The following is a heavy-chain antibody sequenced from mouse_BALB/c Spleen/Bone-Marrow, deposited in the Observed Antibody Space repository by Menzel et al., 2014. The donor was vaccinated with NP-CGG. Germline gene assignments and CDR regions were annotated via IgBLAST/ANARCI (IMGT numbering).Heavy chain of an antibody. CDR2: IRNKAYGYTT. CDR1: GFTFTDYY. V-gene: IGHV7-3*02. D-gene: IGHD4-1*01. J-gene: IGHJ2*01. Sequence: EVKLMESGGGLVQPGGSLRLSCATSGFTFTDYYMNWVRQPPGKALEWLGFIRNKAYGYTTEYSASVKGRFTISRDNSQGILYLQMNSLIAEDSATYYCARDMGGILFDSWGQGTTLTVSS. CDR3: ARDMGGILFDS.